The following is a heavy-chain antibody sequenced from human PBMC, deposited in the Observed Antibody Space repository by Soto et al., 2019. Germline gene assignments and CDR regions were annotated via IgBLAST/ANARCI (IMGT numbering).Heavy chain of an antibody. D-gene: IGHD2-2*01. CDR3: ARDRGSSVPAAIFDY. J-gene: IGHJ4*02. V-gene: IGHV3-64*01. CDR1: GFTFSSYA. CDR2: ISSNGGST. Sequence: EVQLVESGGGLVQPGGSLRLSCAASGFTFSSYAMHWVRQAPGKGLEYVSAISSNGGSTYYANSVKGRFTISRDNSKNTLYLQMGSLRAEDMAVYYSARDRGSSVPAAIFDYWGQGTLVTVSS.